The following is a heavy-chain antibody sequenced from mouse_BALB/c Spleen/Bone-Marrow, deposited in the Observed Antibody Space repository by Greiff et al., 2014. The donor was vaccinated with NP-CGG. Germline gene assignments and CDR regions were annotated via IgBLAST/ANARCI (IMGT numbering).Heavy chain of an antibody. V-gene: IGHV5-6*01. CDR1: GFTFSSYG. CDR3: ARHQRYYAMDY. Sequence: EVQLQQSGGDLVKPGGSLKLSCAASGFTFSSYGMSWGRQTPDKRLEWVATISSGGSNTYYPDSVKGRFTISRDNAKNTLYLRMSSLKSEDTAMYYCARHQRYYAMDYWGQGTSVTVSS. J-gene: IGHJ4*01. CDR2: ISSGGSNT.